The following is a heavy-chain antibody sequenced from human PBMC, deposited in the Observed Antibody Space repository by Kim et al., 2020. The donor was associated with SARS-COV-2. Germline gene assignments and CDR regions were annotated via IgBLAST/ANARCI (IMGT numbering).Heavy chain of an antibody. Sequence: GGSLRLSCAASGFTFSSYGMHWVRQAPGKGLEWVAVISSDGSNKYYADSVQGRFTISRDNSKNTLYLQMNSLRAEDTAVYYCARVHISSWYSHFGYWGQGTLVTVSS. J-gene: IGHJ4*02. CDR2: ISSDGSNK. CDR3: ARVHISSWYSHFGY. D-gene: IGHD6-13*01. CDR1: GFTFSSYG. V-gene: IGHV3-33*05.